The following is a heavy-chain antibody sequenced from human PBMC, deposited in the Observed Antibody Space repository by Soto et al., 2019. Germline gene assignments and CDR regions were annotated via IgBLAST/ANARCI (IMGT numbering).Heavy chain of an antibody. D-gene: IGHD1-20*01. CDR2: INHSGST. CDR1: GGSFSGYY. V-gene: IGHV4-34*01. J-gene: IGHJ6*03. CDR3: AREYNWNYYYYYYMDV. Sequence: SETLSLTCAVYGGSFSGYYWSWIRQPPGKGLEWIGEINHSGSTNYNPSLKSRVTISVDTSKNQFSLKLSSVTAADTAVYYCAREYNWNYYYYYYMDVWGKGTTVTVSS.